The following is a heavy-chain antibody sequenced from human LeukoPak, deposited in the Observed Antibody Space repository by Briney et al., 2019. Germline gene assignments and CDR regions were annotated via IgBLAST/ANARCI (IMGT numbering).Heavy chain of an antibody. CDR1: GGSISSYY. J-gene: IGHJ5*02. Sequence: PSETLSLTCTVSGGSISSYYWSWIRQPPGKGLEWIGYIYYSGSTNYNPSLKSRVTISVDTSKNQFSLKLSSVTAADTAVYYCARESPFGGVNWFDPWGQGTLVTVSS. CDR2: IYYSGST. V-gene: IGHV4-59*12. CDR3: ARESPFGGVNWFDP. D-gene: IGHD3-3*01.